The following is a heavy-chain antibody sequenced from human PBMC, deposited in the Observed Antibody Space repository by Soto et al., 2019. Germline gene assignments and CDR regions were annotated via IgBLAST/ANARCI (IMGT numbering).Heavy chain of an antibody. CDR3: ARQGFYDILTGYYKADEADAFDI. J-gene: IGHJ3*02. Sequence: QVQLQESGPGLVKPSETLSLTCTVSGGSISSYYWSWIRQPPGKGLEWIGYIYYSGSTNYNPSLKSRVTISVDTSKNPFSLKLSSVTAADTAVYYCARQGFYDILTGYYKADEADAFDIWGQGTMVTVSS. D-gene: IGHD3-9*01. CDR2: IYYSGST. CDR1: GGSISSYY. V-gene: IGHV4-59*08.